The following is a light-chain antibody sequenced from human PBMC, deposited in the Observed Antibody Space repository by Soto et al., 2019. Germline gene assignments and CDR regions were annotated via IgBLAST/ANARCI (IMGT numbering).Light chain of an antibody. CDR2: LGS. V-gene: IGKV2-28*01. Sequence: VVMTQSPLSLPVTPGEPASISCRSSQSLLHSNGYNYLDWYLQKPGQSPQLLIYLGSNRASGVPDRFSGSGSGTDFTLKISRVEAEDDGVYYCMQPLQSWTFGQGTKVDIK. J-gene: IGKJ1*01. CDR3: MQPLQSWT. CDR1: QSLLHSNGYNY.